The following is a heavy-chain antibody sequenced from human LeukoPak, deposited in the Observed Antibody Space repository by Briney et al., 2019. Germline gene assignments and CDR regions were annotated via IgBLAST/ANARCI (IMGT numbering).Heavy chain of an antibody. CDR2: IYPGDSDT. V-gene: IGHV5-51*01. CDR1: GYSFTSYW. CDR3: ARGASYCSSTSCYPDY. J-gene: IGHJ4*02. Sequence: GESLKISCKGSGYSFTSYWSGWVRQMPGKGLEWMGIIYPGDSDTRYSPSFQGQVTISADKSISTAYLQWSSLKASDTAMYYCARGASYCSSTSCYPDYWGQGTLVTVSS. D-gene: IGHD2-2*01.